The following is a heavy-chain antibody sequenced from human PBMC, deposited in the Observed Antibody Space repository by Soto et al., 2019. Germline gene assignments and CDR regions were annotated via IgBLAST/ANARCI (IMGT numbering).Heavy chain of an antibody. CDR2: INHSGST. D-gene: IGHD6-19*01. Sequence: ETLSLTGAVYGGSFSGYYWSWIRQPPGKGLEWIGEINHSGSTNYNPSLKSRVTISVDTSKNQFSLKLSSVTAADTAVYYCARGGWLVEWEDYWGQGTLVTVSS. J-gene: IGHJ4*02. CDR3: ARGGWLVEWEDY. CDR1: GGSFSGYY. V-gene: IGHV4-34*01.